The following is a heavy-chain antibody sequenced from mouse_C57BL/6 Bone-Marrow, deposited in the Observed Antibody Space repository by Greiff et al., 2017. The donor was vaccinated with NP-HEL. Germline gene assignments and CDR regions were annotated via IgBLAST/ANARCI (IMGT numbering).Heavy chain of an antibody. V-gene: IGHV14-4*01. D-gene: IGHD2-9*01. CDR2: IDPENGDT. CDR1: GFNITDDY. J-gene: IGHJ2*01. CDR3: TTVPYYGYLY. Sequence: VQLQQSGAELVRPGDSVKLSCTASGFNITDDYMHWVMQRPEQGLEWIGWIDPENGDTEYASKFQGKDTITADPSSNTSYLQLSSLTSEDTAVYYCTTVPYYGYLYWGQGTTLTVSS.